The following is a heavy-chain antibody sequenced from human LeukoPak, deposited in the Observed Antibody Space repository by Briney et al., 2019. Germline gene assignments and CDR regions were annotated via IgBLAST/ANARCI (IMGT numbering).Heavy chain of an antibody. J-gene: IGHJ4*02. CDR1: GYSFSTYW. Sequence: GESLKISCKGSGYSFSTYWIGWARQMPGKGLEWMGVIYPGDSDTRYNPSFKGQVAISADKSISTAFLRWSSLKASDTAMYYCARGSAHSGQEDFDYWAREPWSPSPQ. CDR3: ARGSAHSGQEDFDY. V-gene: IGHV5-51*01. CDR2: IYPGDSDT. D-gene: IGHD5-12*01.